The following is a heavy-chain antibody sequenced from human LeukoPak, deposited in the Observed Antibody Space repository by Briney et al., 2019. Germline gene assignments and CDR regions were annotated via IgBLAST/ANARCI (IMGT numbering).Heavy chain of an antibody. CDR1: GGPISSGDYY. Sequence: PSETLSLTCTVSGGPISSGDYYWSWIRQPAGNGLEWIGRIYTSGSTNYNPSLKSRVTISVDTSKNQFSLKLTSVTAADTAVYYCARDRAIAGSTWAWVDPWGPGTLVTVSS. V-gene: IGHV4-61*02. D-gene: IGHD1-26*01. J-gene: IGHJ5*02. CDR2: IYTSGST. CDR3: ARDRAIAGSTWAWVDP.